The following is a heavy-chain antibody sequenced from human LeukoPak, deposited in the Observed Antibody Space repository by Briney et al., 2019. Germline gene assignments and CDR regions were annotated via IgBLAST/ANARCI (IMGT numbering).Heavy chain of an antibody. CDR1: GFTFSSYS. J-gene: IGHJ4*02. CDR3: AADSPLIAVAGKELDY. Sequence: PGGSLRLSCAASGFTFSSYSMKWVRQAPGKGLEWVSSISSSSYIYYADSVKGRFTISRDNAKNSLYLQMNSLRAEDTAVYYCAADSPLIAVAGKELDYWGQGTLVTVSS. D-gene: IGHD6-19*01. V-gene: IGHV3-21*01. CDR2: ISSSSYI.